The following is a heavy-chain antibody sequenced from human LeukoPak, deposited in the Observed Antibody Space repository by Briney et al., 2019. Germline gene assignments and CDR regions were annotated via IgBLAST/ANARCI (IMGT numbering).Heavy chain of an antibody. Sequence: GGSLRLSCAASGFTFSSYAMSWVRQAPGKGLEWVSAISGSGGSTYYADSVKGRFTISRDNSKNTLYLQMNSLRAEDTAVYYCAKEGRKYYGSGSYYSAGDTFDYWGQGTLVTVSS. CDR1: GFTFSSYA. CDR2: ISGSGGST. V-gene: IGHV3-23*01. J-gene: IGHJ4*02. CDR3: AKEGRKYYGSGSYYSAGDTFDY. D-gene: IGHD3-10*01.